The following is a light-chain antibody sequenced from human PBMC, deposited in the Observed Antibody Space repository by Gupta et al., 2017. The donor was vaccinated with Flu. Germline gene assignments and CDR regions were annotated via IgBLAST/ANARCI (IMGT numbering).Light chain of an antibody. J-gene: IGKJ4*01. CDR1: QSVNTY. CDR2: SAS. CDR3: QQTYTTPLT. V-gene: IGKV1-39*01. Sequence: DIQMTQSPSSLSASVGDRVTITCRASQSVNTYLNWYQQKPGKAPKVLIYSASKLQSGVPSRFSASGSETDFTLTISSLQPEDFATYYCQQTYTTPLTFGGGTKVEIK.